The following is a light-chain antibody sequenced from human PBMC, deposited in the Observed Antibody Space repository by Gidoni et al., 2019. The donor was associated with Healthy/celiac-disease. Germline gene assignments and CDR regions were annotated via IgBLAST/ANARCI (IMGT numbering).Light chain of an antibody. CDR2: GAS. CDR3: QQYGSSLWT. CDR1: QSVSSSY. Sequence: EIVLTQPPGTLSLSPGERATLSCRASQSVSSSYLAWYQQNPGQAPRLLIYGASCRATGFPAFILPTSRLVPADFSVYYCQQYGSSLWTFGHGTKVEIK. V-gene: IGKV3-20*01. J-gene: IGKJ1*01.